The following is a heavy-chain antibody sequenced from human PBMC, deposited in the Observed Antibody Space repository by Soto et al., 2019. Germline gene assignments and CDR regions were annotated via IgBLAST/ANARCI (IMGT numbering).Heavy chain of an antibody. CDR1: GFTFSNYA. CDR3: AKNGYEYSTSSPWFDP. D-gene: IGHD6-6*01. Sequence: PGGSLRLSCAASGFTFSNYAMNWVRRAPGKGLEWVSSISSSGDDTYYPDSVKGRFTISRDNSRNTLYLQMNSLRAEDTAIYFCAKNGYEYSTSSPWFDPWGQGTLVTVSS. J-gene: IGHJ5*02. CDR2: ISSSGDDT. V-gene: IGHV3-23*01.